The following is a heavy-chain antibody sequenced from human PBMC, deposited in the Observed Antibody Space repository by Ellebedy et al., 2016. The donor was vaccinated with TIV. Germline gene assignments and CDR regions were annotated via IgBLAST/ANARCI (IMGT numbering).Heavy chain of an antibody. D-gene: IGHD2-15*01. CDR3: ARHVGDYYYYGMDV. Sequence: GSLRLSXTVSGGSVSGYYWSWIRQPPGKGLEWMGYIYDSGNTNYNPSLKSRVTISLGTSKNQFSLKLTSVTAADTAVYYCARHVGDYYYYGMDVWGQGTTVTVSS. CDR1: GGSVSGYY. J-gene: IGHJ6*02. V-gene: IGHV4-59*02. CDR2: IYDSGNT.